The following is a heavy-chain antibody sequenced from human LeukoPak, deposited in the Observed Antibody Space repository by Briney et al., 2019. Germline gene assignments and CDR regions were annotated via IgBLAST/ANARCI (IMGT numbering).Heavy chain of an antibody. D-gene: IGHD1-26*01. CDR2: INPSGGST. CDR1: GYTFTSYY. CDR3: ARDFAGGYSGSYYLTED. V-gene: IGHV1-46*01. J-gene: IGHJ4*02. Sequence: ASVKVSCKASGYTFTSYYMHWVRQALGQGLEWMGIINPSGGSTSYAQKFQGRVTMTRDTSTSTVYMELSSLRSEDTAVYYCARDFAGGYSGSYYLTEDWGQGTLVTVSS.